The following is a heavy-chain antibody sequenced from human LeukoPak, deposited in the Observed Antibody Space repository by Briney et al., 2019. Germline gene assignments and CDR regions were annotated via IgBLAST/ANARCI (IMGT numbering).Heavy chain of an antibody. V-gene: IGHV3-23*01. CDR3: ARRAGGYSHPYDC. Sequence: GGSLRLSCAASGFTFSSYGMSWVRQAPGKGLEWVSAISGSGGSTYYADSVKGRFTISRDNSKNTLYLQMNSLRAEDTAVYYCARRAGGYSHPYDCWGQGTLVTVSS. J-gene: IGHJ4*02. D-gene: IGHD4-23*01. CDR2: ISGSGGST. CDR1: GFTFSSYG.